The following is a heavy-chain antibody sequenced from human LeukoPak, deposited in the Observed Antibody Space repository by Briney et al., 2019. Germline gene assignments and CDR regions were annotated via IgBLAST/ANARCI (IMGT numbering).Heavy chain of an antibody. CDR1: GFTFDDYA. CDR3: DYDGLEQWLVIYY. Sequence: GGSLRLSCAHSGFTFDDYAMYWVRQAPGKGLEWVSLITGGGGSTYYADSVKGRFTISRDNSKNSLYLQMNRMNTLDTAFYYCDYDGLEQWLVIYYWGQGTLVTVSS. CDR2: ITGGGGST. D-gene: IGHD6-19*01. J-gene: IGHJ4*02. V-gene: IGHV3-43*02.